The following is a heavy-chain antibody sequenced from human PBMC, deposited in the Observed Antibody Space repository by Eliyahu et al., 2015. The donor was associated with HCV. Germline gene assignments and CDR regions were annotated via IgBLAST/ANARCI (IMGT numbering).Heavy chain of an antibody. Sequence: QVQLVQSGAEVKRPGASVKVSCKASGYSFTTYALHWVRXAPGQSLEWMGWINAGSGVTKYSQSFQGRVTITSDTSASTAYMDLSSLRSEDTAVYYCASGVGDGHFNYNYMGLWGQGTTVIVSS. CDR1: GYSFTTYA. D-gene: IGHD3-3*01. J-gene: IGHJ6*02. V-gene: IGHV1-3*01. CDR3: ASGVGDGHFNYNYMGL. CDR2: INAGSGVT.